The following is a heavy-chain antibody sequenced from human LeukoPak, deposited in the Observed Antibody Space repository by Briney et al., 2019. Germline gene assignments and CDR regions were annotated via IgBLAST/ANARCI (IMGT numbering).Heavy chain of an antibody. Sequence: GASVKVSCKVSGYTLTELSMHWVRQAPGKGLEWMGGFDPEDGETIYAQKFQGRVTMTEDTSTDTAYMELSSLRSEGTAVYYCATEAPRNYDFWSGYNYWGQGTLVTVSS. CDR3: ATEAPRNYDFWSGYNY. D-gene: IGHD3-3*01. CDR2: FDPEDGET. V-gene: IGHV1-24*01. CDR1: GYTLTELS. J-gene: IGHJ4*02.